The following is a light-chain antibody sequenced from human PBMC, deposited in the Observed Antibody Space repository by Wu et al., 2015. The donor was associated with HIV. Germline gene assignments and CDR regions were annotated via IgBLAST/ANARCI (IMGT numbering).Light chain of an antibody. J-gene: IGKJ1*01. CDR1: QGISNS. Sequence: DIQMTQSPSSLSASVGDTVTITCRASQGISNSLAWYQQKPGKVPKLLIYAASTLQSGVPSRFSGSGSGTEFTLTINSLQPEDVATYYCQKYNTAPWTFGQGTKVEMK. V-gene: IGKV1-27*01. CDR2: AAS. CDR3: QKYNTAPWT.